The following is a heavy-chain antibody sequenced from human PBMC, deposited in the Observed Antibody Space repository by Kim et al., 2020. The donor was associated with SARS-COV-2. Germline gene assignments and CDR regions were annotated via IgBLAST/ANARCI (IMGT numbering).Heavy chain of an antibody. CDR2: ISAYNGNT. CDR1: GYTFTSYG. J-gene: IGHJ4*02. Sequence: ASVKVSCKASGYTFTSYGISWVRQAPVQGLEWMGWISAYNGNTNYAQKLQGRVTMTTDTSTSTAYMELRSLRSDDTAVYYCARAFRISGSSPSAPFDYWGQGTLVTVSS. V-gene: IGHV1-18*01. D-gene: IGHD1-26*01. CDR3: ARAFRISGSSPSAPFDY.